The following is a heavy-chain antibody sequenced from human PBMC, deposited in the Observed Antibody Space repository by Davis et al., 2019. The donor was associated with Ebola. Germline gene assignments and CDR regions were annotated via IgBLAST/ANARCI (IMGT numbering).Heavy chain of an antibody. CDR1: GLTVTSNY. CDR2: IYSGGST. J-gene: IGHJ4*02. D-gene: IGHD4-17*01. Sequence: GGSLRPSFAVSGLTVTSNYMSWVRQAPGEGLEWVSVIYSGGSTYYADSVKGRFTISRDNSKNTLYLQMNSLRAEDTAVYYCAYGDYGDVAAARAFDYWGQGTLVTVSS. CDR3: AYGDYGDVAAARAFDY. V-gene: IGHV3-66*01.